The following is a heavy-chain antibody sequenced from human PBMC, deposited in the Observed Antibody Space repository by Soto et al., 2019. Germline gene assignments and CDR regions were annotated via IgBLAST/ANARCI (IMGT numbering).Heavy chain of an antibody. CDR2: LYYSGST. CDR3: ARHSNRNYGLYYFDY. J-gene: IGHJ4*02. D-gene: IGHD4-4*01. V-gene: IGHV4-39*01. CDR1: GGSIISSNYY. Sequence: PSETLSLTCTVSGGSIISSNYYWGWIRQPPGKGLEWIGSLYYSGSTYYNPSLKSRVTTSVDTSKNQFSLKLSSVTAADTAVYYCARHSNRNYGLYYFDYWGLGALVTVSS.